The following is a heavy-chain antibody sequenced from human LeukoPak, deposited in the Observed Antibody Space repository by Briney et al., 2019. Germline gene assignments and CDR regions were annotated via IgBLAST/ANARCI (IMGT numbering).Heavy chain of an antibody. Sequence: ASVNVSCTASGYSFTGYYMHWVRQAPGQGLEWMGLINPNSGDTNYAQKFQGRVSMTRDTSISTAYMELSRLTSADTAVYYCASDYSASDDGLLDYWGQGTLVTVSS. V-gene: IGHV1-2*02. CDR3: ASDYSASDDGLLDY. J-gene: IGHJ4*02. CDR1: GYSFTGYY. CDR2: INPNSGDT. D-gene: IGHD5-12*01.